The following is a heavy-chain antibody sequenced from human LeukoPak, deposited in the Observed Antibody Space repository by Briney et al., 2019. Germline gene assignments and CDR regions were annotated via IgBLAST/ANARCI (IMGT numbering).Heavy chain of an antibody. Sequence: PGGSLRPANKVSGFTVSSNYMSWVRQAPGKGLEWVSIIHSVGDTFYADSVKGRFTISRDNSNNMVYLQMNSLTVEDTAVYYCARHGTGLDYSGQVTLVTVSS. V-gene: IGHV3-53*01. CDR1: GFTVSSNY. CDR2: IHSVGDT. CDR3: ARHGTGLDY. J-gene: IGHJ4*02. D-gene: IGHD1-1*01.